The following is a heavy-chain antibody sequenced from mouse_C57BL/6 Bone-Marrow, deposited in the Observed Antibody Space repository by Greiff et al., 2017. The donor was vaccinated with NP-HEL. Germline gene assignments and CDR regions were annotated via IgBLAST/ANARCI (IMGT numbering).Heavy chain of an antibody. CDR3: ARENYYGSSYGYFDV. Sequence: QVQLQQPGAELVMPGASVKLSCKASGYTFTSYWMHWVKQRPGQGLEWIGEIDPSDSYTNYNQKFKGKSTLTVDKSSSTAYLQLSSLTSEDSAVYYGARENYYGSSYGYFDVWGRGTTVTVSA. V-gene: IGHV1-69*01. D-gene: IGHD1-1*01. CDR1: GYTFTSYW. J-gene: IGHJ1*03. CDR2: IDPSDSYT.